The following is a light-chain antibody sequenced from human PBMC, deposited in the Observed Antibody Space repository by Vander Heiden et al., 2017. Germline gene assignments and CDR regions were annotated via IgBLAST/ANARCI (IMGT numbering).Light chain of an antibody. Sequence: DTQMTKSPSSLSASVGDRVTITCRASQDISNSLAWFQQEPGKAPKSLIYAASNLQSGVPSKFSGSGSGTDFTLTINSLQPEDFATYYCQQYKTYPFTFGPGTKVEI. CDR1: QDISNS. V-gene: IGKV1-16*02. CDR3: QQYKTYPFT. CDR2: AAS. J-gene: IGKJ3*01.